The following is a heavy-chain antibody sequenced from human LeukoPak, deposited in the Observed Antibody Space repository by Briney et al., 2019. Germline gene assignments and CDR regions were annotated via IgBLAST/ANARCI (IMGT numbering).Heavy chain of an antibody. D-gene: IGHD2-15*01. Sequence: GGSLRLSCAASGFTFSSYSMNWVRQAPGKGLEWVALIQSDGSKTYSADSVKGRFTISRDNPRNTLYLQMNRLRPEDTAVYYCAKRYCKSATCRSDMDAWGQGTTVTVSS. J-gene: IGHJ6*02. CDR2: IQSDGSKT. CDR3: AKRYCKSATCRSDMDA. CDR1: GFTFSSYS. V-gene: IGHV3-30*02.